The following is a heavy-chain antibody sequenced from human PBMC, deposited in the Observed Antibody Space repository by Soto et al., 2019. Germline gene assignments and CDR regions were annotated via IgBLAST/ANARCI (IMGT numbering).Heavy chain of an antibody. J-gene: IGHJ6*02. CDR3: ATQTGLYYYGLDV. Sequence: PSETLSLTCTVSGDSVSSGSYYWNWIRQPPGKGLEWIGYIYYSGSTNYNPSLKSRVTISLDTSKTQFSLNLTSVTAADTAVYYCATQTGLYYYGLDVWGQGTMVTVSS. CDR2: IYYSGST. CDR1: GDSVSSGSYY. V-gene: IGHV4-61*01.